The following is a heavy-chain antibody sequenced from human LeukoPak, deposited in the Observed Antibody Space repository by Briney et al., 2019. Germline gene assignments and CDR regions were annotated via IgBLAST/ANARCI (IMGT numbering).Heavy chain of an antibody. D-gene: IGHD1-26*01. V-gene: IGHV1-69*02. CDR2: TIPMVGVT. Sequence: SVKVSCKASGGSLSSYSIGWVRQAPGQGLEWRGRTIPMVGVTKYAQKFQVRVTMTADKSTNTAYMELTRLTSEDTAVYYCARRVPLVNWGQGTLVTVSS. CDR3: ARRVPLVN. CDR1: GGSLSSYS. J-gene: IGHJ4*02.